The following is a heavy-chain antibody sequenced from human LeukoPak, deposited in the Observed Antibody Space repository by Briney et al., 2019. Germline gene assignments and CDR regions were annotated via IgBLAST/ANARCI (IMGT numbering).Heavy chain of an antibody. J-gene: IGHJ4*02. CDR2: IKQDGGEK. V-gene: IGHV3-7*04. Sequence: GGSLRLSCAASGFTLSSYWMSWVRQAPGKGLEWVANIKQDGGEKYYLDSVKGRFTVSRGNAKNSLYLQMNSLRAEDTAVYYCARLRAAQTYDYWGQGTLVTVSS. D-gene: IGHD6-13*01. CDR1: GFTLSSYW. CDR3: ARLRAAQTYDY.